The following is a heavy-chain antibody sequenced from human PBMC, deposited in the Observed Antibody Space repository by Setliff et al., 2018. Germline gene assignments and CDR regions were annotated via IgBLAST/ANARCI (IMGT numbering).Heavy chain of an antibody. Sequence: PSETLSLTCTVSGGSISSGGYYWSWIRQHPGKGLEWIGYIYYSGSTYYNPSLKSRVTISVDTSKNQFSLKLSSVTAADTAVYYCARDQRIVGARHAFDIWGQGTMVTVS. V-gene: IGHV4-31*03. CDR1: GGSISSGGYY. CDR2: IYYSGST. J-gene: IGHJ3*02. CDR3: ARDQRIVGARHAFDI. D-gene: IGHD1-26*01.